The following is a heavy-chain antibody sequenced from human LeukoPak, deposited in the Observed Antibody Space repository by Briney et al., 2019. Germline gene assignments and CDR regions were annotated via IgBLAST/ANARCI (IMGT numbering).Heavy chain of an antibody. CDR1: GYSFTSYW. J-gene: IGHJ3*02. D-gene: IGHD5-12*01. V-gene: IGHV5-51*01. CDR2: IYPGDSDT. CDR3: ARTDIVATIGNGAFDI. Sequence: GESLKISCKGSGYSFTSYWIGWVRQMPGKGLEWMGLIYPGDSDTRYSPSFQGRVTISADKSISTAYLQWSSLKASDTAMYYCARTDIVATIGNGAFDIWGQGTMVTVSS.